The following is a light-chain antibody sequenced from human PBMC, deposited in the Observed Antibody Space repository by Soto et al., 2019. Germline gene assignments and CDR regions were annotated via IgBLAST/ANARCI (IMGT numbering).Light chain of an antibody. CDR2: ATS. CDR3: QQSYTTPQ. V-gene: IGKV1-39*01. Sequence: DLQMTQSPSSLSASVGDKVTITCRASQSINTYLNWYQQKPGKAPKLLIYATSSLQSGVPSRFSGSGSMTDFTLTISSLQPEDFATYHCQQSYTTPQFGQGTKVEIK. J-gene: IGKJ1*01. CDR1: QSINTY.